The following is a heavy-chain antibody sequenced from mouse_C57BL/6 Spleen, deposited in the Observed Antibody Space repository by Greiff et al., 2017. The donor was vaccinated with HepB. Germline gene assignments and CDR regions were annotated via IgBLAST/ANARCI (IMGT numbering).Heavy chain of an antibody. D-gene: IGHD2-4*01. CDR3: ARGNIYYDYDAADYYAMDY. Sequence: QVQLQQPGAELVKPGASVKLSCKASGYTFTSYWMHWVKQRPGQGLEWIGMIHPNSGSTNYNEKFKSKATLTVDKSSSTAYMQLSSLTSEDSAVYYCARGNIYYDYDAADYYAMDYWGQGTSVTVSS. V-gene: IGHV1-64*01. CDR1: GYTFTSYW. J-gene: IGHJ4*01. CDR2: IHPNSGST.